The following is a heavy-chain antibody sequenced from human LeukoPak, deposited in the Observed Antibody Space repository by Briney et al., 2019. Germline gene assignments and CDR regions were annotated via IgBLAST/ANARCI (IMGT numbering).Heavy chain of an antibody. CDR2: ISYDGSNK. J-gene: IGHJ4*02. Sequence: GGSLRLSCAASGFTFSSYAMHWVRQAPGKGLEWVADISYDGSNKYYADSVKGRFTISRDNSKNTLYLQMNSLRAEDTAVYYCARGVYSYGYIGGFFDYWDQGTLVTVSS. D-gene: IGHD5-18*01. V-gene: IGHV3-30-3*01. CDR3: ARGVYSYGYIGGFFDY. CDR1: GFTFSSYA.